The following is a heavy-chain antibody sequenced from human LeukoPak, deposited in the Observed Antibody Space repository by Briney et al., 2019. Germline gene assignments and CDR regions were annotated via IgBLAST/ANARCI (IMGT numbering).Heavy chain of an antibody. J-gene: IGHJ4*02. Sequence: GGSLRLFCEPSGFTFGSYGMSWVRQAPGKGVEGVASINQGVSQKYYVDSVRGRFSISRDNGKISLYLQMNSLRGEDTAVYYCAMVGFGPYYDILTGYRDCWGQGSLVTVCS. CDR3: AMVGFGPYYDILTGYRDC. D-gene: IGHD3-9*01. CDR2: INQGVSQK. V-gene: IGHV3-7*03. CDR1: GFTFGSYG.